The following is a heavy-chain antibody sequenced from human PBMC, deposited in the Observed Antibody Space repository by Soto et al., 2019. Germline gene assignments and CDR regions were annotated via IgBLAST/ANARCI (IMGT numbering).Heavy chain of an antibody. CDR3: AKPASMTTRDGFAH. CDR2: ISGSGSNP. V-gene: IGHV3-23*01. Sequence: GGSLRLSCAASGFTFSSYAMSWVRQAPGQGLEWVSAISGSGSNPYYADSAKGRFTISRDNSKNTLYLQMNSLRAEDTALYYGAKPASMTTRDGFAHGGKGTLVTVPS. D-gene: IGHD4-17*01. CDR1: GFTFSSYA. J-gene: IGHJ4*02.